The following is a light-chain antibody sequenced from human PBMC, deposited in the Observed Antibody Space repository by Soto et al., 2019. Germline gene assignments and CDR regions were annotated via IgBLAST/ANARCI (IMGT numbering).Light chain of an antibody. CDR3: CSYKSSSTCV. V-gene: IGLV2-14*01. CDR1: SGDVGAYDH. Sequence: QSALTQPRSVSGSPGQSVTISCTGTSGDVGAYDHVSWYQHHPTKAPKLMIYEVSNRPSGVSNRFSGSKSGNTASLTISGLPDEEGADYYRCSYKSSSTCVFGGGTKLTVL. CDR2: EVS. J-gene: IGLJ3*02.